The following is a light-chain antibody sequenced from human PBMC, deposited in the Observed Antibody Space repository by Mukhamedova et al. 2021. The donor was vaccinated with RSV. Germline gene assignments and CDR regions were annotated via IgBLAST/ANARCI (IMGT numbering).Light chain of an antibody. Sequence: SCTGSSSNIGADYDVQWYQQVPGTAPKVLIYGTDKRPSGVPDRFSGSKSDPSASLAIPGLQAEDEAAYYCQSYHRNLRASGVVFG. CDR3: QSYHRNLRASGVV. CDR1: SSNIGADYD. V-gene: IGLV1-40*01. J-gene: IGLJ2*01. CDR2: GTD.